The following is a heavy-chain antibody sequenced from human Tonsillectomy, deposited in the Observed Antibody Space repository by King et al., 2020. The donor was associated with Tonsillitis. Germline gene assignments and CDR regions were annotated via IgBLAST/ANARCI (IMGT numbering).Heavy chain of an antibody. J-gene: IGHJ4*02. CDR3: AMSGWYYFDY. V-gene: IGHV4-59*01. D-gene: IGHD6-19*01. Sequence: QLQESGPGLVKALETLSLTCTVSGGSISSYYWSWLRQPPGKGLEWIGYMYYSGITNYNPSLKSRVTISVDTSKKQLSLKLSSVTAADTAVYYCAMSGWYYFDYWGQGIPVTVSS. CDR1: GGSISSYY. CDR2: MYYSGIT.